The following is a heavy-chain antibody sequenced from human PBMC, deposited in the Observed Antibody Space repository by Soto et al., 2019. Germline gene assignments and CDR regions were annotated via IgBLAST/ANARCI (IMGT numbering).Heavy chain of an antibody. Sequence: QVQLQESGPGLVKPSQTLSLTCTVSGGSISSGGYYWSWIRQHPGKGLEWIGYIYYSGSTYYNPSLKSRVTISVDTSENQFSLKLSSVTAAVTAVYYCARDRGNWNPPFYYYGMDVWGQGTTVTVSS. CDR2: IYYSGST. D-gene: IGHD1-20*01. J-gene: IGHJ6*02. CDR3: ARDRGNWNPPFYYYGMDV. V-gene: IGHV4-31*03. CDR1: GGSISSGGYY.